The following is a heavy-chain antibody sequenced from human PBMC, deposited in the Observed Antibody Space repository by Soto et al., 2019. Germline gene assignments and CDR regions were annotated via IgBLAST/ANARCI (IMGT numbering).Heavy chain of an antibody. D-gene: IGHD6-19*01. CDR2: IVVGSGNT. Sequence: QMQLVQSGPEVKKPGTSVKVSCKASGFTFTSSAVQWVRQARGQRLEWIGWIVVGSGNTNYAQKFQERVTITRDMSISTAYMELSSLRSEDTAVYYCASGGIAVADEGFDPWGQGTLVTVSS. CDR1: GFTFTSSA. CDR3: ASGGIAVADEGFDP. J-gene: IGHJ5*02. V-gene: IGHV1-58*01.